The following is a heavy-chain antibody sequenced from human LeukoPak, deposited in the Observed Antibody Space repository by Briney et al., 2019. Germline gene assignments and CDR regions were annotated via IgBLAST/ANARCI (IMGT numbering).Heavy chain of an antibody. Sequence: ASVKVSCKASGYTFTNYYMHWVRQAPGQGLDWMGLINPSGGSTSYAQKVQGRVTMTRDTSTSTVYMELSSLRSDDTAVYYCARGESARRDIAVAGISDYWGQGTLVTVSS. CDR2: INPSGGST. CDR1: GYTFTNYY. V-gene: IGHV1-46*01. CDR3: ARGESARRDIAVAGISDY. D-gene: IGHD6-19*01. J-gene: IGHJ4*02.